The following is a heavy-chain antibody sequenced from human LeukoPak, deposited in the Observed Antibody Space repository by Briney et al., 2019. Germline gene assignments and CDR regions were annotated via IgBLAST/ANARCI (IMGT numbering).Heavy chain of an antibody. CDR1: GFTFSSYG. D-gene: IGHD3-22*01. CDR3: AKDIRAAYYYDSSGYYWGLDY. CDR2: ISYDGSNK. J-gene: IGHJ4*02. Sequence: GGSLRLSCAASGFTFSSYGMHRVRQAPGKGLEWVAVISYDGSNKYYADSVKGRFSISRENSKNTLYLQMNSLRAEDTAVYYCAKDIRAAYYYDSSGYYWGLDYWGQGTLVTVSS. V-gene: IGHV3-30*18.